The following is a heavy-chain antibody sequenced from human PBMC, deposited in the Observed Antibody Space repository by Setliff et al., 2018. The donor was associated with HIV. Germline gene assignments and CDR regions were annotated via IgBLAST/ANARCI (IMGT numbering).Heavy chain of an antibody. Sequence: TLSLTCTVSGGSISSYYWSWIRQPAGKGLEWIGRIYTSGSTNCNPSLKSRVTMSVDTSKGQFSLKVTSVTAADTAVYYCARAKSLVRGVNYFDYWGQGTLVTVSS. CDR1: GGSISSYY. CDR2: IYTSGST. J-gene: IGHJ4*02. CDR3: ARAKSLVRGVNYFDY. D-gene: IGHD3-10*01. V-gene: IGHV4-4*07.